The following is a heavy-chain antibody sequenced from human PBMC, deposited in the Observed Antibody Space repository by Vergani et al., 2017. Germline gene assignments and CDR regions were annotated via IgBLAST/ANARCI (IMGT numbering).Heavy chain of an antibody. CDR2: ISSSSSPI. V-gene: IGHV3-48*01. Sequence: EVQLVESGGGLVQRGGSLRLSCAASGFTFSSYSMNWVRQAPGKGLEWVSYISSSSSPIYYADSVQGRFTISRDNAKNSLYLQMNSLRAEDTAVYYCVKDHMGASFVGTSHNDYWGQGTLVTVSS. CDR1: GFTFSSYS. CDR3: VKDHMGASFVGTSHNDY. J-gene: IGHJ4*02. D-gene: IGHD1-26*01.